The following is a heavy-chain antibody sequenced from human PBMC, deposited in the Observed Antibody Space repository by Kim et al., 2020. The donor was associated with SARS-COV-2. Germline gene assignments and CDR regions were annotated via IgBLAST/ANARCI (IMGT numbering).Heavy chain of an antibody. Sequence: ASVKVSCKASGYTFTGYYIHWVRQAPGQGLEYMGRINPNSGGTDYAQKFQGRVTMTRDTSISTAYLEVNSLRSDDTAVYYCARPWGWGVTGDLSLLDIWGQGALVTVSS. V-gene: IGHV1-2*06. CDR3: ARPWGWGVTGDLSLLDI. CDR1: GYTFTGYY. D-gene: IGHD2-21*02. J-gene: IGHJ4*02. CDR2: INPNSGGT.